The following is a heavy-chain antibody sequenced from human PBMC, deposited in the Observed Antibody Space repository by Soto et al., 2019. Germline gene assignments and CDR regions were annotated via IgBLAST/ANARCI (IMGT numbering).Heavy chain of an antibody. Sequence: VQLVESGGGLVKPGGSLRLSCAASGFTFSSYAMHWVRQAPGKGLEWVAVISYDGSNKYYADSVKGRFTISRDNSKNTLYLQMNSLRAEDTAVYYCARVAAVAAVDYWGQGTLVTVSS. CDR3: ARVAAVAAVDY. D-gene: IGHD6-19*01. CDR2: ISYDGSNK. V-gene: IGHV3-30-3*01. J-gene: IGHJ4*02. CDR1: GFTFSSYA.